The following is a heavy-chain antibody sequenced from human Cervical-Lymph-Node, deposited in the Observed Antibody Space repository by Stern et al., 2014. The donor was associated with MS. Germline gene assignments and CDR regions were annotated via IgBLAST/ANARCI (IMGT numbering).Heavy chain of an antibody. CDR3: TRFLQSGWSDLFDS. CDR2: IKRDGSET. J-gene: IGHJ5*01. D-gene: IGHD6-19*01. CDR1: GSTFSTPW. V-gene: IGHV3-7*01. Sequence: EVQLVESGGGLVQPGGSQRLSCAASGSTFSTPWMSWVRQAPGKGLEWVANIKRDGSETYYLDSVKGRFTISRDNAKSSLYLEMNSLRAEDTAVYYCTRFLQSGWSDLFDSWGRGTLVTVSS.